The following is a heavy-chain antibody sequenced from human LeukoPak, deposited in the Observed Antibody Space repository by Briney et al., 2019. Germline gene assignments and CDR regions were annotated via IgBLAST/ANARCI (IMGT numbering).Heavy chain of an antibody. CDR1: GGSISSGGYY. V-gene: IGHV4-61*08. D-gene: IGHD3-22*01. Sequence: SETLSLTCTVSGGSISSGGYYWSWIRQHPGKGLEWIGYIYYSGSTNYNPSLKSRVTISVDTSKNQFSLKLSSVTAADTAVYYCARGSSGYYNAFDIWGQGTMVTVSS. CDR2: IYYSGST. J-gene: IGHJ3*02. CDR3: ARGSSGYYNAFDI.